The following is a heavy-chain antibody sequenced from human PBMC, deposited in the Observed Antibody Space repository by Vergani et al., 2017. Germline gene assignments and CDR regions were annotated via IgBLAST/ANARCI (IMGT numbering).Heavy chain of an antibody. Sequence: VQLVESGGVLVQRGGSLRLSCAASGFSFGDYAMTWVRQAPGKGLEWVAFIRNKAYGGTTEYAASVKGRFTISRDDSKRLAYLQLSGLKTEDRATYYCAREERSNTSPFVGDWGQGTLVTV. CDR1: GFSFGDYA. J-gene: IGHJ4*02. CDR2: IRNKAYGGTT. D-gene: IGHD2/OR15-2a*01. V-gene: IGHV3-49*04. CDR3: AREERSNTSPFVGD.